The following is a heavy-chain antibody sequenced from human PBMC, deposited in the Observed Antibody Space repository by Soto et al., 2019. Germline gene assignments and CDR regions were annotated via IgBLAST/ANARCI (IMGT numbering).Heavy chain of an antibody. J-gene: IGHJ4*02. Sequence: QVQLVQSGAEVKKPGSSVKVSCKASGGPFSDYSINWVRQAPGQGLELMRGIIPVFATPNNAQKFQGRVTINADKSTSTAYMELSNLRSVDTAIYFCARDPDYGANSGLGLVDYWGQGTLVTVTS. V-gene: IGHV1-69*06. D-gene: IGHD4-17*01. CDR3: ARDPDYGANSGLGLVDY. CDR2: IIPVFATP. CDR1: GGPFSDYS.